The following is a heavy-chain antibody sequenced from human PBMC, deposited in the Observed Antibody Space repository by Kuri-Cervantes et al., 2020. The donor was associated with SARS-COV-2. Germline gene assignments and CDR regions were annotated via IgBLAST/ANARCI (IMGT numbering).Heavy chain of an antibody. V-gene: IGHV3-21*01. D-gene: IGHD6-19*01. CDR2: FSSGSTYI. CDR3: ARGHASGPDY. Sequence: GGSLRLSCAASGFTFSSYWMSWVRQAPGKGLEWVSSFSSGSTYIYYADSVKGRFTISRDNSKNTVFLQMNSLRAEDTAVYYCARGHASGPDYWGQGTLVTVSS. J-gene: IGHJ4*02. CDR1: GFTFSSYW.